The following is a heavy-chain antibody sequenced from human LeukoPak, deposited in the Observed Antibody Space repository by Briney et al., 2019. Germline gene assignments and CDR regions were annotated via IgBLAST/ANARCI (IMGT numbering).Heavy chain of an antibody. Sequence: SETLSLTCTVSGGSISSYHWSWIRQPPGKGLEWIGYIYYSGSTNYNPSLKSRVTISVDTSKNQFSLKVISVTAADTAVYYCARGVGYCSGGRCPFDYWGRGTQVTVSS. J-gene: IGHJ4*01. D-gene: IGHD2-15*01. V-gene: IGHV4-59*08. CDR1: GGSISSYH. CDR2: IYYSGST. CDR3: ARGVGYCSGGRCPFDY.